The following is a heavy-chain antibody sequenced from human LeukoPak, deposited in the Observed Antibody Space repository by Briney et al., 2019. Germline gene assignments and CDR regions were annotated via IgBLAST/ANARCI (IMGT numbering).Heavy chain of an antibody. Sequence: ASVKVSCKASGYTFTSYYMHWVRQAPGQGLEWMGIINPSGGSTSYAQKFQGRVTMTRDTSTSTVYMELSILRSEDTAVYYCAREFGQPNDAFDIWGQGTMVTVSS. CDR2: INPSGGST. CDR3: AREFGQPNDAFDI. D-gene: IGHD3-10*01. CDR1: GYTFTSYY. J-gene: IGHJ3*02. V-gene: IGHV1-46*01.